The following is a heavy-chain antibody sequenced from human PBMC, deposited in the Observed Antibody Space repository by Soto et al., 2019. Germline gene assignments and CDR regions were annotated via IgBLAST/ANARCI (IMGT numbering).Heavy chain of an antibody. CDR2: INHSGST. CDR1: GGSFSRYY. Sequence: PSETLSLTCAVYGGSFSRYYSSWIRQPPGKGLEWIGEINHSGSTNYNPSLKSRVTISVDTSKNQFSLKLSSVTAADTAVYYCARGLSGWYDPNVYWGQGTLVTVSS. V-gene: IGHV4-34*01. D-gene: IGHD6-19*01. CDR3: ARGLSGWYDPNVY. J-gene: IGHJ4*02.